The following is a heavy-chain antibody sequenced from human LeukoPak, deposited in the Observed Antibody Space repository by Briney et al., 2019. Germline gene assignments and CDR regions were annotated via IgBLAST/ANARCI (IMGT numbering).Heavy chain of an antibody. CDR2: INPNSGGT. Sequence: ASVKVSCKASGYTFTGYYMHWVRQAPGQGLEWMGWINPNSGGTNYAQKFQGRVTMTRDTSISTAYMELSRLRSDDTAVYYRASPPLKYYDSSGYYFDYWGQGTLVTVSS. CDR3: ASPPLKYYDSSGYYFDY. D-gene: IGHD3-22*01. V-gene: IGHV1-2*02. J-gene: IGHJ4*02. CDR1: GYTFTGYY.